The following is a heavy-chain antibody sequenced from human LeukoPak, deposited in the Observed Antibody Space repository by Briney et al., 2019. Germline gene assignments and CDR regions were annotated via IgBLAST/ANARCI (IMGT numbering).Heavy chain of an antibody. D-gene: IGHD3-10*01. CDR2: INHSGST. Sequence: SETLSLTCAVYGGSFSGYYWSWIRQPPGKGLEWIGEINHSGSTNYNPSLKRRVTISVDTSKNQFSLKLSSVTAADTAVYYCARAPYYYGSGSVDYWGQGTLVTVSS. J-gene: IGHJ4*02. CDR3: ARAPYYYGSGSVDY. CDR1: GGSFSGYY. V-gene: IGHV4-34*01.